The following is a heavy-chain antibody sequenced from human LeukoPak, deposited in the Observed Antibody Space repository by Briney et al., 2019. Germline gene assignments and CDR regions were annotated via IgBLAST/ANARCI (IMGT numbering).Heavy chain of an antibody. CDR3: ARDLPEKIPGY. Sequence: ASVKVSCKASGYTFSGYNMNWVRQAPGQGLEWMGWINTNTGNPTYAQGFTGRFVFSLDTSVSTAYLQISSLKAEDTAVYYCARDLPEKIPGYWGQGTLVTVSS. CDR1: GYTFSGYN. J-gene: IGHJ4*02. D-gene: IGHD1-14*01. V-gene: IGHV7-4-1*02. CDR2: INTNTGNP.